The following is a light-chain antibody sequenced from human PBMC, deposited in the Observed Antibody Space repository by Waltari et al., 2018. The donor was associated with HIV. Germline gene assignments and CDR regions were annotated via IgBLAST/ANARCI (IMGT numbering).Light chain of an antibody. Sequence: QSALTQPRSVSGSPGQSVTISCTGSSSDVGGYNYVSWYQQHPTKAPKLIIYDVSERPSGVPDRCSGSKSGNRASLTIAGLQAEDEADYYCYSYAGSLLFGGGTKLTVL. V-gene: IGLV2-11*01. J-gene: IGLJ2*01. CDR2: DVS. CDR1: SSDVGGYNY. CDR3: YSYAGSLL.